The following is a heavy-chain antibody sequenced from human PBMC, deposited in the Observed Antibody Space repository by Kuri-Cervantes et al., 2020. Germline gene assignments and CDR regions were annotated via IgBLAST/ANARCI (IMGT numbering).Heavy chain of an antibody. D-gene: IGHD1-26*01. CDR3: ARDRWELLSGYYYYYGMDV. J-gene: IGHJ6*02. Sequence: SETLSLTCTVSGGSVSSGSYYWSWIRQPPGKGLEWIGYIYYSGSTNYNPSLKSRVTISVDTSKNQFSLKLSSVTAADTAVYYCARDRWELLSGYYYYYGMDVWGQGTTVTVSS. V-gene: IGHV4-61*01. CDR2: IYYSGST. CDR1: GGSVSSGSYY.